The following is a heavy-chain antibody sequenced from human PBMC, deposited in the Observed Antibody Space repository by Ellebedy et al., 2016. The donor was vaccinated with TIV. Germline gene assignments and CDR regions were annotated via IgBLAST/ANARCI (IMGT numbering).Heavy chain of an antibody. Sequence: GESLKISCAASGFTFSSYWMSWVRQAPGKGLEWVASIKQDGSEEYYADSVKGRFTISRDNAKNSLYLQMNRLRAEDTAVYYCARQHVVSAPRGWFDPWGQGTLVTVSS. J-gene: IGHJ5*02. CDR1: GFTFSSYW. CDR3: ARQHVVSAPRGWFDP. CDR2: IKQDGSEE. V-gene: IGHV3-7*01. D-gene: IGHD2-15*01.